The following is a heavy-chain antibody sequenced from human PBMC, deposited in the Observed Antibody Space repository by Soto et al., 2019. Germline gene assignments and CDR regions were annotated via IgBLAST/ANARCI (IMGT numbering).Heavy chain of an antibody. CDR1: GFTFSSYS. J-gene: IGHJ5*02. CDR2: ISSSSSTI. CDR3: ARDISAYCSGGSCYSA. V-gene: IGHV3-48*01. D-gene: IGHD2-15*01. Sequence: VQLVESGGGLVQPGGSLRLSCAASGFTFSSYSMNWVRQAPGKGLEWVSYISSSSSTIYYADSVKGRFTISRDNAKNSLYLQMNSLRAEDTAVYYCARDISAYCSGGSCYSAWGQGTLVTVSS.